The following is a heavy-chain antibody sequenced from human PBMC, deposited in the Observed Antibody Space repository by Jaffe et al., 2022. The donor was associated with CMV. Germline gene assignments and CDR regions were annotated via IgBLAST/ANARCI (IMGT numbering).Heavy chain of an antibody. D-gene: IGHD4-17*01. V-gene: IGHV2-5*01. Sequence: QITLKESGPTLVKATQTLTLTCTFSGFSLSSRGVGVGWFRQPPGKALEWLAGIYWNDLKQYSPSLKSRLTITKDTSKNQVVLTMTNVDPVDTATYYCAHRDYSDYGDCFDYWGQGTLVTVSS. CDR2: IYWNDLK. CDR1: GFSLSSRGVG. CDR3: AHRDYSDYGDCFDY. J-gene: IGHJ4*02.